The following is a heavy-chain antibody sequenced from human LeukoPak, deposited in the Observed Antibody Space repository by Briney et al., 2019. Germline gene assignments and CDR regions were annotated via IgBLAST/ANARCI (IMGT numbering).Heavy chain of an antibody. V-gene: IGHV4-39*01. CDR1: GGSISSSSYY. Sequence: SETLSLTCTVSGGSISSSSYYWGWIRQPPGWRLEWIGSIYYSVSTYYKSTLKSRATISADTSKNQFSLKLSSVTAADTPVYYCARQRGPGWFPYFDYWGQGTLVTVSS. J-gene: IGHJ4*02. CDR3: ARQRGPGWFPYFDY. CDR2: IYYSVST. D-gene: IGHD2-15*01.